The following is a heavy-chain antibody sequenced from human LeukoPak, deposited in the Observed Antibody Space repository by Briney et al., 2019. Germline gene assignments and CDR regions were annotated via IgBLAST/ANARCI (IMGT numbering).Heavy chain of an antibody. V-gene: IGHV3-33*01. D-gene: IGHD6-19*01. J-gene: IGHJ4*02. Sequence: GSLRLSCAASGFTFSSYAMHWVRQAPGKGLEWLAVIWYDGTNQYYADSVKGRFTISRDNSKNTLFLRMNSLRAEDTAVYYCARADHGWYTFDYWGQGTLVTVPS. CDR2: IWYDGTNQ. CDR3: ARADHGWYTFDY. CDR1: GFTFSSYA.